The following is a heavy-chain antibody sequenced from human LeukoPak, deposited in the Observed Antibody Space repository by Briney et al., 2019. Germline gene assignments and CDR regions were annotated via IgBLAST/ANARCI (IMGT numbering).Heavy chain of an antibody. CDR2: ISHSGIT. CDR1: GGSFSGHY. D-gene: IGHD1-26*01. Sequence: SETLSLTCAVYGGSFSGHYWNWIRQPPGKGLEGIGEISHSGITNYNPSLKSRVTISVDTSKNQFSLKLNFVTAADTAVYYCARGRGVFDPWGQGTLVTVSS. V-gene: IGHV4-34*01. J-gene: IGHJ5*02. CDR3: ARGRGVFDP.